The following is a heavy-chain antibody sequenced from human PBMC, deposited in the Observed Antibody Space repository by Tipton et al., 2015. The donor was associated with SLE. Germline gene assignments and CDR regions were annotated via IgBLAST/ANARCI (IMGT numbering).Heavy chain of an antibody. CDR1: GYTFTGYY. D-gene: IGHD7-27*01. CDR2: INPNSGGT. CDR3: ARDRGKLGMDLYY. J-gene: IGHJ4*02. Sequence: QSGAEVKEPGASVKVSCKASGYTFTGYYMHWVRQAPGQGLEWMGRINPNSGGTNYAQKFQGRVTMTRDTSISTAYMELSRLRSDDTAVYYCARDRGKLGMDLYYWGQGTLVTVSS. V-gene: IGHV1-2*06.